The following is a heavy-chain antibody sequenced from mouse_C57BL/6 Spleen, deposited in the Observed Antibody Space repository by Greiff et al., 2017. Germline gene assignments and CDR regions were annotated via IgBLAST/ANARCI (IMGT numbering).Heavy chain of an antibody. Sequence: VQLQQPGAELVRPGSSVKLSCKASGYTFTSYWMHWVKQRPIQGLEWIGNIDPSDSETHYNQKFKDKATLTVDKSSSTAYMQLSSLTSEDSAVYYCARGGYYSGYFDVWGTGTTVTVSS. CDR1: GYTFTSYW. CDR3: ARGGYYSGYFDV. V-gene: IGHV1-52*01. J-gene: IGHJ1*03. D-gene: IGHD2-12*01. CDR2: IDPSDSET.